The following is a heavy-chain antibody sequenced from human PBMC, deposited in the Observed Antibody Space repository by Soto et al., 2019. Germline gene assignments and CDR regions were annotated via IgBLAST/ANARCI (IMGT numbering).Heavy chain of an antibody. D-gene: IGHD3-3*01. CDR2: IYYSGST. CDR3: ARRRQEWLGFDY. CDR1: GDSISGGYY. J-gene: IGHJ4*02. Sequence: PSETLSLTCTVSGDSISGGYYWSWIRQYPGKGLEWIAYIYYSGSTYYNPSLKSRVIMSVDTSKTQLSLKLSSVTAADTAVYYCARRRQEWLGFDYCGQGPLVTVYS. V-gene: IGHV4-31*03.